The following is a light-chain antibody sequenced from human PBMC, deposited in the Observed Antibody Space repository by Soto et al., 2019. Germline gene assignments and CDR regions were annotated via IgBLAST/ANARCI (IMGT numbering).Light chain of an antibody. CDR3: SSYAASNNFYFV. J-gene: IGLJ3*02. V-gene: IGLV2-8*01. Sequence: LTQPPSASGSPGESVTISCTGTSSDVGGYNYVSWYQQYPGRAPKLMIYEVTKRPSGVPDRFSGSKSGNTASLTVSGLQAEDEADYYCSSYAASNNFYFVFGGGTKVTVL. CDR2: EVT. CDR1: SSDVGGYNY.